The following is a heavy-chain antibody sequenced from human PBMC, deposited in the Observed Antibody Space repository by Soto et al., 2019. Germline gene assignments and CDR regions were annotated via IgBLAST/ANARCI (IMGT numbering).Heavy chain of an antibody. V-gene: IGHV3-15*07. Sequence: GGSLRLSCAASGFTFSNAWMNWVRQAPGKGLEWVGRIKSKTDGGTTDYAAPVKGRFTISRDDSKNTLYLQMNSLKTEDTAVYYCTTVNYDSSGYYYYYYYGMDVWGQGTTVTVSS. D-gene: IGHD3-22*01. CDR3: TTVNYDSSGYYYYYYYGMDV. J-gene: IGHJ6*02. CDR2: IKSKTDGGTT. CDR1: GFTFSNAW.